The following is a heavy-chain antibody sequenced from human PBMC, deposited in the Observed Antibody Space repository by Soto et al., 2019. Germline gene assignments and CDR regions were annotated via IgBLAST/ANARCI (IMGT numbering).Heavy chain of an antibody. Sequence: SKTVSFCRAIYLDSVRSNRNALNWIRQSPLRGLEWLGRTYYRSKWYNVYAVSVKSRITISPDTAENQFSLQLNSVTPEDRAVYYCARVFAAAVTSYY. CDR2: TYYRSKWYN. J-gene: IGHJ6*01. CDR3: ARVFAAAVTSYY. D-gene: IGHD6-13*01. CDR1: LDSVRSNRNA. V-gene: IGHV6-1*01.